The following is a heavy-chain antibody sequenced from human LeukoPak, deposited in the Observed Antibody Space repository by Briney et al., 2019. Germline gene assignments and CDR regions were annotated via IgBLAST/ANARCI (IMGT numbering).Heavy chain of an antibody. Sequence: SVKVSCKASGGTFSSYAISWVRQAPGQGLEWMGGIIPIFGTANYAQKFQGRVTITADESTSTAYMELSGLRSEDTAVYYCARETRDYGDYGYWGQGTLVTVSS. CDR1: GGTFSSYA. J-gene: IGHJ4*02. D-gene: IGHD4-17*01. V-gene: IGHV1-69*13. CDR3: ARETRDYGDYGY. CDR2: IIPIFGTA.